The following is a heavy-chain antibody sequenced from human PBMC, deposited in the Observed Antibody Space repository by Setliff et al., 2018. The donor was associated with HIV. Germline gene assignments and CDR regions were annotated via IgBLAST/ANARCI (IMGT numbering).Heavy chain of an antibody. J-gene: IGHJ4*02. CDR3: VRDQLRWPERWDFDF. V-gene: IGHV3-48*03. Sequence: LRLSCTASGFTFGDYALNWVRQAPGKGLEWLSYISATGTTVSYADSVRGRFIISRDSVRNVLYLQMKSLRVEDTALYYCVRDQLRWPERWDFDFWGQGTPVTVSS. CDR1: GFTFGDYA. D-gene: IGHD1-26*01. CDR2: ISATGTTV.